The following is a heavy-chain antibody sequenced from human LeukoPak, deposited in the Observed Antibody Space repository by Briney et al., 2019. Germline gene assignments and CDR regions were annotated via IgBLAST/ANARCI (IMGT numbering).Heavy chain of an antibody. V-gene: IGHV4-34*01. Sequence: SETLSLTCTVSGGSISSYYWSWIRQPPGKGLEWIGEINHSGSTNYNPSLKSRVTISVDTSKNQFSLKLSSVTAADTAVYYCARGVPSNVLRFLEWLSKGEYFFDYWGQGTLVTVSS. J-gene: IGHJ4*02. D-gene: IGHD3-3*01. CDR3: ARGVPSNVLRFLEWLSKGEYFFDY. CDR2: INHSGST. CDR1: GGSISSYY.